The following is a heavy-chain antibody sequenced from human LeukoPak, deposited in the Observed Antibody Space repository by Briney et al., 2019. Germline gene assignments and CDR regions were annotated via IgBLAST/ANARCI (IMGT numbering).Heavy chain of an antibody. J-gene: IGHJ4*02. CDR3: TSGPNGDLDY. Sequence: GGSLRLSCTASGFTFGDYAMSWVRQAPGKGLEWVGFIRSKAYGGTTEYAASVKGRFTISRDDSKSIAYLQMNSLKTEDTAVYYCTSGPNGDLDYWGQGTLVTVSS. D-gene: IGHD4-17*01. CDR1: GFTFGDYA. V-gene: IGHV3-49*04. CDR2: IRSKAYGGTT.